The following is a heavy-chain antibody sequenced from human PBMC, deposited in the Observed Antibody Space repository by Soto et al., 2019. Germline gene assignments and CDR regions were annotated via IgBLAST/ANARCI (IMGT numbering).Heavy chain of an antibody. CDR1: GYRFSDYY. J-gene: IGHJ4*02. V-gene: IGHV1-2*02. CDR2: INPHNGGT. CDR3: ARHPSGGLWSDY. D-gene: IGHD3-10*01. Sequence: ASVKLSCKXSGYRFSDYYIHWVRQAPGQGLEWMGWINPHNGGTNYAQKFEGRVTMTGEPSISTAYMDLYRLTSGDTAVYYCARHPSGGLWSDYWGQGTLVTVSS.